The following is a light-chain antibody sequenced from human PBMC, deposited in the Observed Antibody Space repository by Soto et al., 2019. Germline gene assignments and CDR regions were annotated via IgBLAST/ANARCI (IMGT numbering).Light chain of an antibody. V-gene: IGLV2-14*01. Sequence: QSALTQPASVSGSPGQSITISCTGISSDGDDYKDVSWYQQHPGKAPKLMIYEVTYRPSGVSNRFSGSKSGNTASLTISGLQAVDEADYYCSSYTSTSTVFGTGTKLTVL. J-gene: IGLJ1*01. CDR1: SSDGDDYKD. CDR2: EVT. CDR3: SSYTSTSTV.